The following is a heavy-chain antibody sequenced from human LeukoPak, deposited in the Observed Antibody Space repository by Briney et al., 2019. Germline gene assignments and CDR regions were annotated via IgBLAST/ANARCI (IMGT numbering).Heavy chain of an antibody. CDR3: AGGSYPDWFDP. CDR1: GGSISSGSHY. CDR2: IYTSGST. D-gene: IGHD1-26*01. Sequence: SQTLSLTCTVSGGSISSGSHYWSWIPQPAGKGLEWIGRIYTSGSTNYNPSLKSRVTISVDTSKNQFSLKLSSVTAADTAVYYCAGGSYPDWFDPWGQGTLVTVSS. J-gene: IGHJ5*02. V-gene: IGHV4-61*02.